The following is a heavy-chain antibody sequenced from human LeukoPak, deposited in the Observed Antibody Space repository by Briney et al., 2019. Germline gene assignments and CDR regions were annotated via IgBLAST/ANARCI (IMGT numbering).Heavy chain of an antibody. CDR3: ARDGVVVVAATPNWFDP. J-gene: IGHJ5*02. D-gene: IGHD2-15*01. CDR1: GYSFTSYW. Sequence: GESLKISCKGSGYSFTSYWIGWVRQMPGKGLEWMGIIYPGDSDTRYSPSFQGQVTISADKSISTAYLQWSSLKASDTAMYYCARDGVVVVAATPNWFDPWGQGTLVTVSS. CDR2: IYPGDSDT. V-gene: IGHV5-51*01.